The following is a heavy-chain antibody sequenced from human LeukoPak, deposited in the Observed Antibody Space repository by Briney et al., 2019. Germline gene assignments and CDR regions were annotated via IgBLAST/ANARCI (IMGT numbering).Heavy chain of an antibody. CDR3: ASHSSSWLGERYWFDP. J-gene: IGHJ5*02. D-gene: IGHD6-13*01. Sequence: SVKVSCKASGGTFSSYAISWVRQAPGQGLEXXXXXIPIFGTANYAQKFQGRVTITADESTSTAYMELSSLRSEDTAVYYCASHSSSWLGERYWFDPWGQGTLVTVSS. V-gene: IGHV1-69*13. CDR2: XIPIFGTA. CDR1: GGTFSSYA.